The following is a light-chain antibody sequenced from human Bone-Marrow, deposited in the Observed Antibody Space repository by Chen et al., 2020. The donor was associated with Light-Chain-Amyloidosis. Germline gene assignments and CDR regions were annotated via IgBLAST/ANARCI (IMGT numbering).Light chain of an antibody. V-gene: IGLV3-21*02. CDR2: DDS. J-gene: IGLJ3*02. CDR3: QVWDRSSDRPV. Sequence: SYVLAQPSSLSVAPGQTAPMDCGGNNIGSTRVHWYQQTPGQAPLLVVYDDSDPPSGIPERLSGSNSGNTATLTISRVEAGDEADYYCQVWDRSSDRPVFGGGTKLTVL. CDR1: NIGSTR.